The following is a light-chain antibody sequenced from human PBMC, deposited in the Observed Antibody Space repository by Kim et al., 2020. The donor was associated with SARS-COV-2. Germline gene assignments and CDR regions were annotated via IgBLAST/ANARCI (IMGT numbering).Light chain of an antibody. CDR1: SLRSYY. J-gene: IGLJ3*02. CDR3: NSRDSSGNQWV. V-gene: IGLV3-19*01. CDR2: GKN. Sequence: SSELTQDPAVSVALGQRVRITCQGDSLRSYYASWYQQKPGQAPVLVIYGKNNRPSGIPDRFSGSSSGNTASLTITGAQAEDEADYYCNSRDSSGNQWVFG.